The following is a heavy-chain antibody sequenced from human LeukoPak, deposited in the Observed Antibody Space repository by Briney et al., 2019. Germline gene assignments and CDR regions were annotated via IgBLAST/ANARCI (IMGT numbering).Heavy chain of an antibody. D-gene: IGHD3-9*01. CDR1: GFTFSSYA. Sequence: GGSLRLSCAASGFTFSSYAMSWVRQAPGKGLEWVSAISGSGGSTYYADSVKGRFTISRDNSKNTLYLQMNSLRAEDTAVYYCAKDDKRLLTGYYGYWGQGTLVTVSS. CDR2: ISGSGGST. J-gene: IGHJ4*02. V-gene: IGHV3-23*01. CDR3: AKDDKRLLTGYYGY.